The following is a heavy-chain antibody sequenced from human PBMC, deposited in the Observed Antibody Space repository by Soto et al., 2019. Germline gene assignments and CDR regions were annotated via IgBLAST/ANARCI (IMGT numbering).Heavy chain of an antibody. V-gene: IGHV4-39*01. Sequence: SETLSLTCTVSGGSISSSSYYWGWIRQPPGKGLEWIGSIYYSGSTYYNPSLKSRVTISVDTSKNQFSLKLSSVTAADTAVYYCARRVDFWSGYYPHYYYYYGMDVWGQGTMVTVSS. D-gene: IGHD3-3*01. CDR3: ARRVDFWSGYYPHYYYYYGMDV. CDR1: GGSISSSSYY. CDR2: IYYSGST. J-gene: IGHJ6*02.